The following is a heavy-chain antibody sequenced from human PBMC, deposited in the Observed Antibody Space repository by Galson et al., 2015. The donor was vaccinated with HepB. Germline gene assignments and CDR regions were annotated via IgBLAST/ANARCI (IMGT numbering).Heavy chain of an antibody. CDR3: ARGEGSGSYYTTYFDY. CDR2: IYSGGTT. Sequence: SLRLSCAASGFTVNSQYMNWVRQAPGKGLEWVSVIYSGGTTFYADSVKGRFTISRDNSKNTLFLQMNSLRAADTAVYYCARGEGSGSYYTTYFDYWGQGTLVTVSS. V-gene: IGHV3-66*01. CDR1: GFTVNSQY. D-gene: IGHD3-10*01. J-gene: IGHJ4*02.